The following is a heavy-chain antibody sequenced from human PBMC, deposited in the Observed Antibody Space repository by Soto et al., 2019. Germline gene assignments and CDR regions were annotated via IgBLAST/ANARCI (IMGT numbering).Heavy chain of an antibody. CDR3: LGGSGYDLTYYYGMDV. CDR2: IYYSGST. Sequence: QVQLQESGPGLVKPSQTLSLTCTVSGGSISSGDYYWSWIRQPPGKGLEWIGYIYYSGSTYYNPSLKSRVTISVDTSKTQFSLKLSSVTAADTAVYYCLGGSGYDLTYYYGMDVWGQGTTVTVSS. D-gene: IGHD5-12*01. V-gene: IGHV4-30-4*01. J-gene: IGHJ6*02. CDR1: GGSISSGDYY.